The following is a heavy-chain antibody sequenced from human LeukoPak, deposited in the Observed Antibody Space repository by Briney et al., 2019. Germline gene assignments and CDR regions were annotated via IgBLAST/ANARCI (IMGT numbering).Heavy chain of an antibody. CDR2: ISWNSGKI. CDR1: GFTFDDYA. V-gene: IGHV3-9*01. CDR3: XXXXRELRTXEXYLXY. J-gene: IGHJ4*02. Sequence: PGRSLRLSCVVSGFTFDDYAMHWVRQAPGKGLEWVSGISWNSGKIAYADSVKGRFTISRDNVKNSLYLQMNSLRPEDTAFYFXXXXXRELRTXEXYLXYWGQGXLVXVSS. D-gene: IGHD1-26*01.